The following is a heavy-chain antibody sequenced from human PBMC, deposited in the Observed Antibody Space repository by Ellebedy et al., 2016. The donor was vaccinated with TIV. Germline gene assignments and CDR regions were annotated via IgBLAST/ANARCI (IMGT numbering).Heavy chain of an antibody. CDR3: ARDPSLDWNLDY. CDR2: IWYDGSSI. D-gene: IGHD1-1*01. Sequence: GGSLRLXXAASGFTFSRYGMHWVRQAPGKGLEWVASIWYDGSSIYYGDSVKGRFSISRDNSKNTLYLQMNSLRVEDTAVYYCARDPSLDWNLDYWGQGTLVTVSS. V-gene: IGHV3-33*01. J-gene: IGHJ4*02. CDR1: GFTFSRYG.